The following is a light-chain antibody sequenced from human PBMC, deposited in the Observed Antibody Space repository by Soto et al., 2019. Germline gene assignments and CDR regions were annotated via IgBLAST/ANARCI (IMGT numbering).Light chain of an antibody. Sequence: IMMTQSPATLSVSPGERVTLSCRASQYIDNRLAWYQQKPGQVPRLLIYDASTRATDLPARFSGSGSGTEFTLAISSLQSEDFAVYYCQQYKDWPPWYTFGQGTKLQIK. CDR3: QQYKDWPPWYT. V-gene: IGKV3-15*01. J-gene: IGKJ2*01. CDR1: QYIDNR. CDR2: DAS.